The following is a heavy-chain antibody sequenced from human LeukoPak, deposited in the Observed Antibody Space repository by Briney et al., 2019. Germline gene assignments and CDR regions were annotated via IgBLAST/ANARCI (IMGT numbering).Heavy chain of an antibody. J-gene: IGHJ3*02. Sequence: ASVKVSCKASGYTFTSYAMHWVRQAPGQRLEWMGWINAGNGNTKYSQKFQGRVTMTRDTSTSTVYMELSSLRSEDTAVYYRAMIVVVIPGNDAFDIWGQGTMVTVSS. CDR3: AMIVVVIPGNDAFDI. V-gene: IGHV1-3*01. D-gene: IGHD3-22*01. CDR1: GYTFTSYA. CDR2: INAGNGNT.